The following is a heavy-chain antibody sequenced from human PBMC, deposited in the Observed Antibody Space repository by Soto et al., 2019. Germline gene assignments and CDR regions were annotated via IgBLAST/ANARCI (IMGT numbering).Heavy chain of an antibody. V-gene: IGHV1-58*01. CDR1: GFTFFTSA. J-gene: IGHJ4*02. D-gene: IGHD2-21*02. CDR3: AADPYCGGDCYFDY. Sequence: SVKVSCKASGFTFFTSAVQWVRQARGQRLEWIGRIVVGSGNTNYAQKFQERVTITRDMSTNTAYMELSSLRSEDTAVYYCAADPYCGGDCYFDYWGQGIMVTVSS. CDR2: IVVGSGNT.